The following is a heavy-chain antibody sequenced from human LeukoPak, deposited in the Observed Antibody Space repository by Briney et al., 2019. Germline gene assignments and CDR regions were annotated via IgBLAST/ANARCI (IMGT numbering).Heavy chain of an antibody. CDR2: INPNSGKT. J-gene: IGHJ4*02. Sequence: SVKVSCKGSGYTFTGYYMHWVRQAPGQELEWMGWINPNSGKTGYAQKFHGRVTITRNTSISTAYMELSSLRSEDTAVYYCARDKAAWLDELPIDYWGQGTLVTVSS. V-gene: IGHV1-8*03. CDR1: GYTFTGYY. CDR3: ARDKAAWLDELPIDY. D-gene: IGHD1-7*01.